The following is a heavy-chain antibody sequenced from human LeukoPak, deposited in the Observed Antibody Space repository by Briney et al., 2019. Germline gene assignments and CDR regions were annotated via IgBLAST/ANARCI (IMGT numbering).Heavy chain of an antibody. D-gene: IGHD3-22*01. CDR1: GGSISSYY. V-gene: IGHV4-59*01. J-gene: IGHJ4*02. CDR3: ARITSAYDSSGYIDY. CDR2: IYYSGST. Sequence: PSETLSLTCTVSGGSISSYYWSWIRQPPGKGLEWIGYIYYSGSTNYNPSLKSRVTISVDTSKNQFSLKLSSVTAADTAVYYCARITSAYDSSGYIDYWGQGTLVTVSS.